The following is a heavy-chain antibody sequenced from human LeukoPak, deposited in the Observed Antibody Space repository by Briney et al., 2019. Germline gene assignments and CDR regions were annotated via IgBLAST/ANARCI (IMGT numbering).Heavy chain of an antibody. CDR3: ARCESTYSYGMDV. CDR2: IYPVDSDP. V-gene: IGHV5-51*01. CDR1: GYSFTSYW. J-gene: IGHJ6*02. Sequence: GEFLKISCKGSGYSFTSYWIGWVRQRPGKGLGWMGIIYPVDSDPRYSPSFQGQVTISADKSISTAHLQWSSLKASDTAMYYCARCESTYSYGMDVWGQGTTVTVSS.